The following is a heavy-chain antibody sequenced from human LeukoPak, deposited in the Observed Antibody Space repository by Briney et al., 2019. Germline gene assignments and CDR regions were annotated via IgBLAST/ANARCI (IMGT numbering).Heavy chain of an antibody. V-gene: IGHV3-21*01. J-gene: IGHJ4*02. CDR3: ARRRCSGGGCYSDY. Sequence: GGSLRLSCAASGFTFSSYSMNWVRQAPGKGLEWVSSISSSSSYIYYADSVKGRFTISRDNAKNSLYLQVNSLRAEDTAVYYCARRRCSGGGCYSDYWGQGTLVTVSS. CDR1: GFTFSSYS. CDR2: ISSSSSYI. D-gene: IGHD2-15*01.